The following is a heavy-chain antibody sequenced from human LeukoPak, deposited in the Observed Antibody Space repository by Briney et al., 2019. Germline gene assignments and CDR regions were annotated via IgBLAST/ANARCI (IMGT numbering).Heavy chain of an antibody. Sequence: PSETLSLTCTVSGGSISTSSYYWGWVRQPPGKGLEWIGNIFYSGSTYYSPSLKSRVTISLDTSRNQFSLKLSSVTAADTAVYYCAREGGYSYGFSYYYMDVWGKGTTVTISS. J-gene: IGHJ6*03. D-gene: IGHD5-18*01. CDR2: IFYSGST. V-gene: IGHV4-39*07. CDR3: AREGGYSYGFSYYYMDV. CDR1: GGSISTSSYY.